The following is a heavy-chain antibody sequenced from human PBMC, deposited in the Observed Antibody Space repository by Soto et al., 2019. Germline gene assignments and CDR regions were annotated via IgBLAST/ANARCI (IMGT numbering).Heavy chain of an antibody. J-gene: IGHJ4*02. Sequence: QVQVVQSGAEVKKPESSVKVSCKPSGGTFNTYTVTWVRLAPGHGLEWMGRFIPILDMANYAQKFQDRVTITADRSTFTAFMELNSLTSDDTAVYYCAITYCRDNSCPRDFDFWGPGTRVTVSS. V-gene: IGHV1-69*02. CDR3: AITYCRDNSCPRDFDF. CDR2: FIPILDMA. CDR1: GGTFNTYT. D-gene: IGHD2-21*01.